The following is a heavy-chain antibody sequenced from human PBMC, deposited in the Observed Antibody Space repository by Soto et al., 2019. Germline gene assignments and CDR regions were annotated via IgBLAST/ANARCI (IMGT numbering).Heavy chain of an antibody. CDR2: INHSGST. J-gene: IGHJ3*02. CDR1: GGSFSGYY. D-gene: IGHD3-3*01. CDR3: ATVDSYRLRFFPSWAFDI. Sequence: SETLSLTCAVYGGSFSGYYWSWIRQPPGKGLEWIGEINHSGSTNYNPSLKSRVTISVDTSKNQFSLKLSSVTAAGTAVYYCATVDSYRLRFFPSWAFDIWGQGTRVTVSS. V-gene: IGHV4-34*01.